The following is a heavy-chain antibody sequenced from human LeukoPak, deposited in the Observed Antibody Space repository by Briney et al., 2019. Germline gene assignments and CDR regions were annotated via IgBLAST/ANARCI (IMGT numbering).Heavy chain of an antibody. Sequence: ASVKVSCKTSGYTFTGFYMHWVRQAPGQGLEWMGWINPYSGGTNYAQNFQGRVTMTRDTSINTAYMELSSLRSDDTAVYYCARGYCSGGSCPFDYWGQGTLVTVSS. CDR3: ARGYCSGGSCPFDY. D-gene: IGHD2-15*01. V-gene: IGHV1-2*02. CDR2: INPYSGGT. J-gene: IGHJ4*02. CDR1: GYTFTGFY.